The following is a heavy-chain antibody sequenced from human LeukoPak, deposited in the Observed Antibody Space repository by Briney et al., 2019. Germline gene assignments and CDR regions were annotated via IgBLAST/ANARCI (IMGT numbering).Heavy chain of an antibody. Sequence: ASVKVSCKASGYTFTGYYMHWVRQAPGQGLEWMGWINPNSGGTNYAQKFQGRVTMTRDTSISTAYMELSRLRSDDTAVYYCARVYYDFWSGYFGYYYYYGMDVWGQGTTVTVSS. J-gene: IGHJ6*02. D-gene: IGHD3-3*01. CDR3: ARVYYDFWSGYFGYYYYYGMDV. CDR1: GYTFTGYY. CDR2: INPNSGGT. V-gene: IGHV1-2*02.